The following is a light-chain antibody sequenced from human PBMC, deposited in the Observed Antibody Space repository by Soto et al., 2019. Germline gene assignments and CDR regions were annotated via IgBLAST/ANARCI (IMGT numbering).Light chain of an antibody. CDR1: QSVSSN. V-gene: IGKV3-15*01. Sequence: EIVMTQSPATLSVSPGERATLCCRASQSVSSNLAWYQQKPGQAPRLLIYGASTRATGIPARFSGSGCGTGFTLTISSLQSEDFAVYYCQQYHNWWTFGQGTKVDI. J-gene: IGKJ1*01. CDR2: GAS. CDR3: QQYHNWWT.